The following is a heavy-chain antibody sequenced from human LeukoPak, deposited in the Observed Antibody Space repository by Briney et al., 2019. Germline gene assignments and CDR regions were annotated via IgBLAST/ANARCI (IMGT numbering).Heavy chain of an antibody. J-gene: IGHJ3*02. CDR2: IKTKTGGGTT. CDR3: TTNYAFDI. CDR1: GFTFSDAW. D-gene: IGHD5-24*01. Sequence: GGSLRLSCAASGFTFSDAWMNWVRQAPGKGLEWVGLIKTKTGGGTTDYAAPVKGRFTISRDDSKNTVYLQMNSLKTEDTALYYCTTNYAFDIWGQGTMVTVSS. V-gene: IGHV3-15*01.